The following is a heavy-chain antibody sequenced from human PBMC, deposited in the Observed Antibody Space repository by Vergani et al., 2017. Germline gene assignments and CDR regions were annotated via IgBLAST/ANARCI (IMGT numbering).Heavy chain of an antibody. D-gene: IGHD3-9*01. CDR1: GGSFNTYY. J-gene: IGHJ6*02. CDR3: ARVMYRDEASTGYRLEGMDI. V-gene: IGHV4-59*13. CDR2: IYSTGST. Sequence: QVQLQESGPRLVRPSQTLSLTCTVSGGSFNTYYWSWIRQSPGKGLEWIGYIYSTGSTNYNPSLNSRVTMSVDTSKNQFYLKLRSVTAADTAVYFCARVMYRDEASTGYRLEGMDIWGQGTTVTISS.